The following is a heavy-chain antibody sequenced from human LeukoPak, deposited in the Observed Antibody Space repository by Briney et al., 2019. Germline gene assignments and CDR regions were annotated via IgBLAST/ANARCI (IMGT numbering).Heavy chain of an antibody. Sequence: GGSLRLSCEASGFTFTKFWMSWVRQAPGKGLEWVSSISSSSSTIYYADSVKGRFTISRDNAKNSLYLQMNSLRAEDTAVYYCARGLKGYGSGSYYIGHSLDYWGQGALVTVSS. CDR1: GFTFTKFW. CDR3: ARGLKGYGSGSYYIGHSLDY. CDR2: ISSSSSTI. V-gene: IGHV3-48*01. J-gene: IGHJ4*02. D-gene: IGHD3-10*01.